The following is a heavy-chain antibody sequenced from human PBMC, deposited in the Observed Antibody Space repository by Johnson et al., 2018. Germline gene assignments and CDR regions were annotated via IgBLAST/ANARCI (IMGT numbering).Heavy chain of an antibody. CDR3: ASCLYGDYVGSEYLQH. J-gene: IGHJ1*01. Sequence: VQLVESGGGLVQPGGSLRLSCAASGFTFSDYWMQWVSQGPGKGLVWVSRISPDGSSASYPDSVKGRFTISRDNAKNTLYLQMDSRRVEDTAVYFCASCLYGDYVGSEYLQHWGQGTLVTVSA. CDR1: GFTFSDYW. V-gene: IGHV3-74*02. CDR2: ISPDGSSA. D-gene: IGHD4-17*01.